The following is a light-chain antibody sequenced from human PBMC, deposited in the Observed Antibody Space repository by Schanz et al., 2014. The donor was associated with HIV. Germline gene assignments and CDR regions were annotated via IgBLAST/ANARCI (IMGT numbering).Light chain of an antibody. V-gene: IGLV2-23*02. CDR3: CSYVAVTSWHLL. Sequence: QSALTQPASVSGSPGQSITISCTGTSSDVGSYNLVSWYQQHPGKAPKLMIYDVSNRPSGVSNRFSGSKSGNTASLTISGLQAEDEADYYCCSYVAVTSWHLLFGGGTKLTVL. CDR1: SSDVGSYNL. CDR2: DVS. J-gene: IGLJ2*01.